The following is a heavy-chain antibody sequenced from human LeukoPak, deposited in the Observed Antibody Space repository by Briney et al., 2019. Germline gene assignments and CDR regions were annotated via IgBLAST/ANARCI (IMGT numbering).Heavy chain of an antibody. V-gene: IGHV3-7*01. D-gene: IGHD2-2*01. J-gene: IGHJ4*02. Sequence: GGSLRLSCGASGFTFSSYWMSWVRQAPGKGLEWVANIKQDGSEKYYVDSVKGRFTISRDNAKNSLYLQMNSLRAEDTAVYYCARDRGCSSTSCSYYFDYWGQGTLVTVSS. CDR2: IKQDGSEK. CDR1: GFTFSSYW. CDR3: ARDRGCSSTSCSYYFDY.